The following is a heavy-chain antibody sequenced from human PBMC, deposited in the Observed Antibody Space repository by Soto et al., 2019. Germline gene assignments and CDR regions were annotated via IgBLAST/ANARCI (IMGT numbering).Heavy chain of an antibody. CDR1: GGSFSGYY. Sequence: QVQLQQWGAGLLKPSETLSLTCAVYGGSFSGYYWSWIRQSPGRGLEWIGEINHRGSTSYKPSLKSRVSISVDTSKKQFSLHLSSVTAADTAIYYCARGGPVVRGAVDYWGQGTLVTVSS. V-gene: IGHV4-34*01. CDR3: ARGGPVVRGAVDY. CDR2: INHRGST. J-gene: IGHJ4*02. D-gene: IGHD3-10*01.